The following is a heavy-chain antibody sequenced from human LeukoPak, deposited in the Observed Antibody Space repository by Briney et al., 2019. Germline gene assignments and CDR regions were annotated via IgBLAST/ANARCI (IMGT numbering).Heavy chain of an antibody. D-gene: IGHD3-22*01. CDR3: AKEDSYYDSSGYYRYYYYGMDV. J-gene: IGHJ6*02. Sequence: GGSLRLSCAASGFIFSSYAMSWVRQAPGKGLEWVSAISGSGGSTYYADSVKGRFTISRDNSKNTLYLQMNSLRAEDTAVYYCAKEDSYYDSSGYYRYYYYGMDVWGQGTTVTVSS. V-gene: IGHV3-23*01. CDR1: GFIFSSYA. CDR2: ISGSGGST.